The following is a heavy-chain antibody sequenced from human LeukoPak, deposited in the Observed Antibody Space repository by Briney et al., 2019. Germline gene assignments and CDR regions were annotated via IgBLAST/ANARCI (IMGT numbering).Heavy chain of an antibody. J-gene: IGHJ4*02. Sequence: PGGSRRLACAASGFTFTGSAMSWVRQAPGKGLEWVSSISGSSDRTYYADSVKGRFTISRDTSKNTLYLQMNSLRAEDTAVYYCARRGSASESYYLDYWGQGALLTVSS. CDR3: ARRGSASESYYLDY. CDR2: ISGSSDRT. D-gene: IGHD3-10*01. V-gene: IGHV3-23*01. CDR1: GFTFTGSA.